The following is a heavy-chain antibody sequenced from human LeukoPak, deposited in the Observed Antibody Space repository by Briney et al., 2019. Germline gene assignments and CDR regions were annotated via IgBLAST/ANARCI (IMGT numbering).Heavy chain of an antibody. Sequence: ASVKVSCKASGYTFTSYYMHWVRQAPGQGLEWMGIINPSGGSTSYAQKFQGRVTMTRDTSTSTVYMELSSLRSEDTAVYYCARDLEDIVVVPAALYYFDYWGQGTLDTVSS. D-gene: IGHD2-2*01. V-gene: IGHV1-46*01. CDR2: INPSGGST. J-gene: IGHJ4*02. CDR1: GYTFTSYY. CDR3: ARDLEDIVVVPAALYYFDY.